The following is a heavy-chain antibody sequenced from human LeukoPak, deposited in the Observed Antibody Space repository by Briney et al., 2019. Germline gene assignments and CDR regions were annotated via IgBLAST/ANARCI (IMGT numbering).Heavy chain of an antibody. CDR2: INHSGST. D-gene: IGHD6-13*01. Sequence: PSETLSLTCAVYGGSFSDDYWTWIRQPPGKGLEWIGEINHSGSTNYKASLESRVTISQDTSKNQFSLKLNSVTAADTAVYYCARPRSQQLVQGDAFDIWGQGTMVTVSS. CDR1: GGSFSDDY. CDR3: ARPRSQQLVQGDAFDI. J-gene: IGHJ3*02. V-gene: IGHV4-34*01.